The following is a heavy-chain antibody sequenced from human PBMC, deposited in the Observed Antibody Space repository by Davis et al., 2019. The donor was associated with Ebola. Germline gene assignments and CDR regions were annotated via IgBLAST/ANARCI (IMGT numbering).Heavy chain of an antibody. Sequence: AASVKVSCKASGGTFSSYAISWVRQAPGQGLEWMGRIIPILGIANYAQKFQGRVTITADKSTSTAYMELSSLRSEDTAVYYCARQLGYCTNGVCSNRGGDYWGQGTLVTVSS. CDR2: IIPILGIA. V-gene: IGHV1-69*04. J-gene: IGHJ4*02. CDR3: ARQLGYCTNGVCSNRGGDY. CDR1: GGTFSSYA. D-gene: IGHD2-8*01.